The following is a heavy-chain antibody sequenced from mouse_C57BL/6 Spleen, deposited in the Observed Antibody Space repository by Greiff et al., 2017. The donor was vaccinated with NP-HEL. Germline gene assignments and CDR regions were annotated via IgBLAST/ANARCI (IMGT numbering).Heavy chain of an antibody. D-gene: IGHD2-3*01. J-gene: IGHJ3*01. CDR1: GYPFTDYE. CDR3: KKGGGGGYYD. Sequence: VQLVESGAELVRPGASVTLSCKASGYPFTDYEMHWVKQTPVHGPEWIGAIDPETGGTAYNQKFKGKAILTADKSSSTAYMELRSLTSEASAVDYYKKGGGGGYYDWGQGTLVTVSA. CDR2: IDPETGGT. V-gene: IGHV1-15*01.